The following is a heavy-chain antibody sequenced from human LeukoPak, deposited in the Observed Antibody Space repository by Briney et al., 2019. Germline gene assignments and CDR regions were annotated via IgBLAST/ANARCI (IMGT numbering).Heavy chain of an antibody. CDR1: GGSFSGYY. CDR3: ASGGNWNPGFDY. CDR2: INHSGST. V-gene: IGHV4-34*01. Sequence: SETLSLTCAVYGGSFSGYYWSWIRQPQGKGLEWIGEINHSGSTNYNPSLKSRVTISVDRSKNQFSLKLSSVTAADTAVYYCASGGNWNPGFDYWGQGTLVTVSS. J-gene: IGHJ4*02. D-gene: IGHD1-1*01.